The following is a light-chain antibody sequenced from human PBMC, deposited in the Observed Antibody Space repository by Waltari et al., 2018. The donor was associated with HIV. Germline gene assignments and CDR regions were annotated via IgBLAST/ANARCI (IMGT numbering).Light chain of an antibody. Sequence: AIRMTQSPLSFSASPGDRVTITCRASQDISSYLAWYQQKPGKAPKLLIYAASTLQSGVPSRFSGSGSGTDFTLTITWQYEDFATYYCQQYYSYPRTVGQGTEVEIK. J-gene: IGKJ1*01. CDR1: QDISSY. CDR3: QQYYSYPRT. V-gene: IGKV1-8*01. CDR2: AAS.